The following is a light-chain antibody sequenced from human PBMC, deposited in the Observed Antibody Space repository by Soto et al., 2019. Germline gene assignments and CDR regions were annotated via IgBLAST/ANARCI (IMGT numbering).Light chain of an antibody. CDR3: QQYANVPLT. J-gene: IGKJ5*01. V-gene: IGKV1-33*01. Sequence: DIQLTQSPSSLSASVGDRVTLTCQASQDISKRLNWYHQRPGKAPMFLIYDVSNLEAGVPSRFSGSRFVKHLSLTIGSLQPEDVGTNYCQQYANVPLTFGQGTRLDIK. CDR1: QDISKR. CDR2: DVS.